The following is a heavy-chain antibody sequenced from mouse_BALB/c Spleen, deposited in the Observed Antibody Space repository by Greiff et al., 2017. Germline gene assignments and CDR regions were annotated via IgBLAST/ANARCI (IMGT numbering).Heavy chain of an antibody. D-gene: IGHD2-4*01. CDR2: IYPSDSYT. J-gene: IGHJ3*01. CDR3: TRDDYGFAY. Sequence: QVQLQQPGAELVRPGASVKLSCKASGYTFTSYWINWVKQRPGQGLEWIGNIYPSDSYTNYNQKFKDKATLTVDKSSSTAYMQLSSPTSEDSAVYYCTRDDYGFAYWGQGTLVTVSA. V-gene: IGHV1-69*02. CDR1: GYTFTSYW.